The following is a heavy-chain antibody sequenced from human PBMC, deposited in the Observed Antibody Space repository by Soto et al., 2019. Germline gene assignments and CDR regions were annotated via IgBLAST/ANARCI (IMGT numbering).Heavy chain of an antibody. CDR1: GFSFSSYA. D-gene: IGHD3-10*01. CDR3: TKAGSDYYGSGFYYGVDV. CDR2: ISANGRST. J-gene: IGHJ6*02. Sequence: PGGSLRLSCAASGFSFSSYAMTWVRQAPGKGPEWVSGISANGRSTYYADSVKGRFTIFRDNSKNTLYLQMKSLRADDTALYYCTKAGSDYYGSGFYYGVDVWGQGTTVTVSS. V-gene: IGHV3-23*01.